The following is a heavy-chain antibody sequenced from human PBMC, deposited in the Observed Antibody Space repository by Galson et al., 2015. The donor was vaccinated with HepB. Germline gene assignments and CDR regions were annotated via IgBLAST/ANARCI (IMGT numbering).Heavy chain of an antibody. CDR1: GFTFSSYW. Sequence: LRLSCAASGFTFSSYWMHWVRQAPGKGLVWVSRINSDGSSTSYADSVKGRFTISRDNAKNTLYLQMNSLRAEDTAVYYCARSRGTYGSGSYDDYWGQGTLVTVSS. D-gene: IGHD3-10*01. J-gene: IGHJ4*02. V-gene: IGHV3-74*01. CDR3: ARSRGTYGSGSYDDY. CDR2: INSDGSST.